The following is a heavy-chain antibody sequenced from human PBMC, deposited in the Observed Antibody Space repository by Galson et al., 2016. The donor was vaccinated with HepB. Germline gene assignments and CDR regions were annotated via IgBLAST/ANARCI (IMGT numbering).Heavy chain of an antibody. V-gene: IGHV1-69*13. CDR1: GGTFSRFA. CDR3: AGSFWGKYETGYYHYALDV. CDR2: MIPMLATA. Sequence: SVKVSCKASGGTFSRFAISWVRQAPGQGLEWMGGMIPMLATAHYAQRFQGRVTVSADESTSTAYIELSSLRSDDTAVYYCAGSFWGKYETGYYHYALDVWGQGTTVTVSS. J-gene: IGHJ6*02. D-gene: IGHD3-16*01.